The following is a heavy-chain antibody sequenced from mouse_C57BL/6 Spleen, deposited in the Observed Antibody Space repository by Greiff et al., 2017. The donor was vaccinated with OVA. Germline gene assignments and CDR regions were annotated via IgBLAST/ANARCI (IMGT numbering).Heavy chain of an antibody. CDR3: TRTSYYSNYMFAY. Sequence: LVESGAELVRPGASVTLSCKASGYTFTDYEMHWVKQTPVHGLEWIGAIDPETGGTAYNQKFKGKAILTADKSSSTAYMELRSLTSEDSAVYYCTRTSYYSNYMFAYWGQGTLVTVSA. CDR2: IDPETGGT. D-gene: IGHD2-5*01. J-gene: IGHJ3*01. V-gene: IGHV1-15*01. CDR1: GYTFTDYE.